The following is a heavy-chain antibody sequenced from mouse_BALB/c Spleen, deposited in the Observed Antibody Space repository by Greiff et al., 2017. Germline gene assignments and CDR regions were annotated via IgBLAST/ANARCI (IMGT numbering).Heavy chain of an antibody. V-gene: IGHV5-15*02. J-gene: IGHJ4*01. CDR3: ARITTVVDAMDY. D-gene: IGHD1-1*01. CDR1: GFTFSDYG. Sequence: DVKLVESGGGLVQPGGSRKLSCAASGFTFSDYGMAWVRQAPGKGPEWVAFISNLAYSIYYADTVTGRFTISRENAKNTLYLEMSSLRSEDTAMYYCARITTVVDAMDYWGQGTSVTVSS. CDR2: ISNLAYSI.